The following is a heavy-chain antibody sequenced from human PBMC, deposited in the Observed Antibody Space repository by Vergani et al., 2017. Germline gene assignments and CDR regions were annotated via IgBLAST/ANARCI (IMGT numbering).Heavy chain of an antibody. V-gene: IGHV1-69*09. CDR3: ASSNYDILTGYHEGYYYYGMDV. D-gene: IGHD3-9*01. Sequence: QLVQSGPEVKKPGSSEKVSCKASGGTFSSYAISWVRQAPGQGLEWMGRIIPILGIANYAQKFQGRVTITADKSTSTAYMELSSLRSEDTAGYYCASSNYDILTGYHEGYYYYGMDVWGQGTTVTVSS. CDR1: GGTFSSYA. J-gene: IGHJ6*02. CDR2: IIPILGIA.